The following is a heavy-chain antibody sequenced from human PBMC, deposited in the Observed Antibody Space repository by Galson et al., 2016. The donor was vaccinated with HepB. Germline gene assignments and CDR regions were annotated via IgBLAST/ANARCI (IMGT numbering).Heavy chain of an antibody. V-gene: IGHV3-30*04. J-gene: IGHJ4*02. CDR1: GFTFSYHA. Sequence: SLRLSCAASGFTFSYHALDWVRQAPGKGLEWVSVISYDGSRRYYADSVKGRFTIYRDNSMNTLFLQMNSLTREDTAVYFCARDPDYNNSTGTFDYWGQGSLVTVSS. D-gene: IGHD3-9*01. CDR2: ISYDGSRR. CDR3: ARDPDYNNSTGTFDY.